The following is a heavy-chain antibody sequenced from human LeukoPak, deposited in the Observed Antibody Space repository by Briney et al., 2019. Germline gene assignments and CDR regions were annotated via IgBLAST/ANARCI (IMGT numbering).Heavy chain of an antibody. D-gene: IGHD2-15*01. J-gene: IGHJ3*02. CDR3: ARAGSADAFDI. Sequence: GGPLRLSCAASGFTFDDYGMSWVRQAPGKGLEWVSGINWNGGSKGYADSVKGRFTISRDNAKNSLYLQMNSLRAEDTALYYCARAGSADAFDIWGQGTMVTVSS. V-gene: IGHV3-20*04. CDR2: INWNGGSK. CDR1: GFTFDDYG.